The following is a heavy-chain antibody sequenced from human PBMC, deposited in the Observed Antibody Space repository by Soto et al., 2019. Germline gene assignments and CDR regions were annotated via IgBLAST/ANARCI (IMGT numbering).Heavy chain of an antibody. Sequence: QVQLQESGPGLVKPSETLSLTCTVSGGSISSYYWSWIRQPPGKGLEWIGYIYYSGSTNYNPSLMSRDTLSVDTAKNQCSLKLSSVTAADTDVYYCARGGVGYCSGGSCYGVAFDIWGQGTMVTVSS. J-gene: IGHJ3*02. D-gene: IGHD2-15*01. V-gene: IGHV4-59*01. CDR1: GGSISSYY. CDR3: ARGGVGYCSGGSCYGVAFDI. CDR2: IYYSGST.